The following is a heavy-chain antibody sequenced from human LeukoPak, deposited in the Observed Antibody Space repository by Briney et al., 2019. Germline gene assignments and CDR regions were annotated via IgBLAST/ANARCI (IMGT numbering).Heavy chain of an antibody. CDR3: ARGLDSSGDY. J-gene: IGHJ4*02. CDR1: GFTFSDYY. Sequence: GSLRLSCAASGFTFSDYYMSWIRQPPGKGLEWIGEINHRGSTNYNPSLKSRVTTSVDASRNQFSLKLTSVTAADTAVFYCARGLDSSGDYWGQGTLVTVSS. CDR2: INHRGST. D-gene: IGHD6-25*01. V-gene: IGHV4-34*01.